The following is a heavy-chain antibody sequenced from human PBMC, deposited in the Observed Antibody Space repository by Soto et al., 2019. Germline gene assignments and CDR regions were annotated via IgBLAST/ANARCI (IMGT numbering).Heavy chain of an antibody. J-gene: IGHJ6*02. CDR1: GGSISSGGYY. Sequence: QVQLQESGPGLVKPSQTLSLTCTVSGGSISSGGYYWSWIRQHPGKGLEWIGYIYYSGSTYYNPSLKSRGXXXVXXSKDQFSLKLSSVTAADTAVYYCAVSGGRIRSYYYYSGMDVWGQGTTVTVSS. CDR3: AVSGGRIRSYYYYSGMDV. CDR2: IYYSGST. D-gene: IGHD3-3*02. V-gene: IGHV4-31*03.